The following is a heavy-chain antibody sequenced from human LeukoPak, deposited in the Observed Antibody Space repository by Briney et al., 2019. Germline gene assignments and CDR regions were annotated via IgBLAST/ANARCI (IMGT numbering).Heavy chain of an antibody. CDR2: INHSGST. J-gene: IGHJ4*02. CDR1: GGSFSGYY. D-gene: IGHD6-19*01. Sequence: SETLSLTCAVYGGSFSGYYWSWIRQPAGKGLEWIGEINHSGSTNYNPSLKSRVTISVDTSKNQFSLKLSSVTAADTAVYYCARGHSSGDDYWAREPWSPSPQ. V-gene: IGHV4-34*01. CDR3: ARGHSSGDDY.